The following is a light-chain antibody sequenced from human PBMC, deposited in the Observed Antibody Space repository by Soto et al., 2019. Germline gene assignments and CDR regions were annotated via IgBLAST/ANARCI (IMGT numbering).Light chain of an antibody. J-gene: IGLJ1*01. CDR2: EDS. Sequence: QSALTQPASVSGSPGQSITISCTGTSSDVGSYNLVSWYRQHPGKAPQLMIYEDSKRPSGVSNRFSGSKSGNMASLTISGLQAEDEADYYCCSYAGTSTLYVFGTGTKVTVL. V-gene: IGLV2-23*01. CDR1: SSDVGSYNL. CDR3: CSYAGTSTLYV.